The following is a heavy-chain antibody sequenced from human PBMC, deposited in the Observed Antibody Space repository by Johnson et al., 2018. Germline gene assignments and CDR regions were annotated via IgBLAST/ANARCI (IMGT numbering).Heavy chain of an antibody. D-gene: IGHD3-9*01. V-gene: IGHV3-30*05. J-gene: IGHJ3*02. CDR1: GFTFRRYG. CDR2: ISYDGSNK. CDR3: ARFDPHDAFDI. Sequence: QVQLVQSGGGVVQPGRSXRLSCAASGFTFRRYGMHWVRQAPGKGLEWVAVISYDGSNKYYADSVKGRFTISRDNAKNSLYLQMNSLRAEGTAVYYCARFDPHDAFDIWGQGTMVTVSS.